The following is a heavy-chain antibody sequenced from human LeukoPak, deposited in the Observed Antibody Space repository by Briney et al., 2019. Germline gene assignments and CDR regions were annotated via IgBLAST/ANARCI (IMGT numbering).Heavy chain of an antibody. Sequence: ASVKVSCKASGHTFTGYYMHWVRQAPGQGLEWMGWINPNNGGTNYAQKFQGRVTMTRDTSISTAYMELSRLRSDDTAVYYCARSGPDYGDNSWRFDPWGQGTLVTVSS. D-gene: IGHD4-17*01. CDR2: INPNNGGT. V-gene: IGHV1-2*02. CDR3: ARSGPDYGDNSWRFDP. J-gene: IGHJ5*02. CDR1: GHTFTGYY.